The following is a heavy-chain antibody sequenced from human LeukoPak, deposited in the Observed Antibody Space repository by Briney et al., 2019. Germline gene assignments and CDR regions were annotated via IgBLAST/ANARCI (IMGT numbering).Heavy chain of an antibody. CDR3: ARGPGLWSFVY. CDR1: GGSFSGYY. V-gene: IGHV4-34*01. Sequence: SETLSLNCAVYGGSFSGYYWSWIRQPPGKGLEWIGEINHSGSTNYNPSLKSRVTISVDTSKNQFSLELSSVTAADTAVYYCARGPGLWSFVYWGQGTLVTVSS. D-gene: IGHD5-18*01. J-gene: IGHJ4*02. CDR2: INHSGST.